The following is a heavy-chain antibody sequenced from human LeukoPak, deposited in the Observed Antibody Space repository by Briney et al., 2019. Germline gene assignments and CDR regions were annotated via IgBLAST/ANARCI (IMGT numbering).Heavy chain of an antibody. CDR1: GGTFSSYA. V-gene: IGHV1-69*04. CDR2: IIPILGIA. CDR3: ARVPAASSSYYFDY. J-gene: IGHJ4*02. Sequence: SVKVSCKASGGTFSSYAISWVRQAPGQGLEWMGRIIPILGIANYAQKFQGRVTITADKSTSTAYMELSSLRSEDTAVYYCARVPAASSSYYFDYWGQGTLVSVSS. D-gene: IGHD6-6*01.